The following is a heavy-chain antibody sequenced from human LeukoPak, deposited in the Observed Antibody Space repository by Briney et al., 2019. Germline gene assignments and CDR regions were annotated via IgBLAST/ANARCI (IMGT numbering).Heavy chain of an antibody. D-gene: IGHD3-22*01. J-gene: IGHJ4*02. CDR3: ARDRRTRYDSSGYYSFGY. Sequence: PGGSLRPPSAASGLTASSTYISWVRRAPGKGLEWVAVLYSGGSTYYADSVKGRFTISRDNSKNTLYIQTNSLRAEDTAVYYCARDRRTRYDSSGYYSFGYWGQGTLVTVSS. CDR1: GLTASSTY. CDR2: LYSGGST. V-gene: IGHV3-53*01.